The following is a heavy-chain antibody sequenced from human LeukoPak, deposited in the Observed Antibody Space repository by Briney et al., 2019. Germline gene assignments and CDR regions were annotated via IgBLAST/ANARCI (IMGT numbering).Heavy chain of an antibody. CDR1: GGSISSSNW. CDR2: IYHSGST. Sequence: PSETLSLTCAVSGGSISSSNWWSWVRQPPGKGLEWIGEIYHSGSTNYNPSLKSRVTISVDKSKNQFSLKLSSVTAADTAVYYCARVKIYQQQLVLDYWGQGNLVTVSS. CDR3: ARVKIYQQQLVLDY. V-gene: IGHV4-4*02. D-gene: IGHD6-13*01. J-gene: IGHJ4*02.